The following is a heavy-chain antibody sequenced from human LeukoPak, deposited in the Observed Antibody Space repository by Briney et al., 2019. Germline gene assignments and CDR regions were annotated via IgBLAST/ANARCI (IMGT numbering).Heavy chain of an antibody. Sequence: SETLSLTCTVSGGSISSSSFYWGWIRQPPGKGLEWIGSIYYSGSTYSKSSLKSRVTISVDTSKNQFSLNLSSVTASDTAVYYCARLNGGYWGQGTLVIVSS. V-gene: IGHV4-39*01. J-gene: IGHJ4*02. D-gene: IGHD1-1*01. CDR1: GGSISSSSFY. CDR3: ARLNGGY. CDR2: IYYSGST.